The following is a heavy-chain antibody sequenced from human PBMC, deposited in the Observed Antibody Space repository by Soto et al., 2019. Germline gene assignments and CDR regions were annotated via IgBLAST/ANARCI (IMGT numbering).Heavy chain of an antibody. D-gene: IGHD6-13*01. CDR3: ARRPLWAAAGTGWYFDL. Sequence: EVQLVQSGAEVKKPGESLKISCKGSGYSFTSYWIGWVRQMPGKGLEWMGIIYPGDSDTRYSPSFQGQVTISADKSISTAYLQWSSLKASDTAMYYCARRPLWAAAGTGWYFDLWGRGTLVTVSS. V-gene: IGHV5-51*01. J-gene: IGHJ2*01. CDR2: IYPGDSDT. CDR1: GYSFTSYW.